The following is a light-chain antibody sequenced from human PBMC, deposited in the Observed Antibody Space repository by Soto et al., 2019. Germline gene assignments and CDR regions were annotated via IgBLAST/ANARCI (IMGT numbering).Light chain of an antibody. V-gene: IGKV3-20*01. J-gene: IGKJ1*01. CDR2: ASS. CDR1: QSVSSSY. Sequence: EIVLTQSPGTLSLSPGERASLSCRASQSVSSSYLTWFQQKSGQAPRLLIFASSTRATGVPDRFSGSGSGTDFSLTICGLEPEDFAVYYCHHYNNWPRTFGQGTKVDIK. CDR3: HHYNNWPRT.